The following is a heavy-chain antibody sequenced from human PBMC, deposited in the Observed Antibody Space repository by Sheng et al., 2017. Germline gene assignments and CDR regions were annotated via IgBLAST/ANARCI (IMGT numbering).Heavy chain of an antibody. V-gene: IGHV3-7*01. J-gene: IGHJ6*02. Sequence: EVQLVESGGGLVQPGGSLRLSCAASGFTFSSYWMSWVRQAPGKGLEWVANIKQDGSEKYYVDSVKGRFTISRDNAKNSLYLQMNSLRAEDTAVYYCARDISSGWYLVDVWGQGDHGSPSP. D-gene: IGHD6-19*01. CDR1: GFTFSSYW. CDR2: IKQDGSEK. CDR3: ARDISSGWYLVDV.